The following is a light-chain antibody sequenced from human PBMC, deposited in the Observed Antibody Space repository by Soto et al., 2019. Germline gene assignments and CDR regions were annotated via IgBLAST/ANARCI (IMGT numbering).Light chain of an antibody. Sequence: IQITPSPSTLSASVGDRFTIACLASQSISSWLAWYQQKPGKAPKLLIYKASSLESGVPSRFSGSGPGTEFTLTISSLQPDDFATYYCQQYNSSPITFGQGTRLEIK. J-gene: IGKJ5*01. CDR1: QSISSW. CDR3: QQYNSSPIT. CDR2: KAS. V-gene: IGKV1-5*03.